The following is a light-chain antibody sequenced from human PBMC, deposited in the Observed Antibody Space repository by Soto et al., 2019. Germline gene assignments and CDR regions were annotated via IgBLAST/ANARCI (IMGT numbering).Light chain of an antibody. CDR3: QQFNSYVLT. Sequence: AIQLTQSPSSLSASVGDRVTITCRASQGISSALAWYQQKPGKAPKLLIYDASSLESGVPSRFRGSGSGTDFPLTISSLQPEDFATYYFQQFNSYVLTFGQGTRLEIK. CDR2: DAS. CDR1: QGISSA. V-gene: IGKV1-13*02. J-gene: IGKJ5*01.